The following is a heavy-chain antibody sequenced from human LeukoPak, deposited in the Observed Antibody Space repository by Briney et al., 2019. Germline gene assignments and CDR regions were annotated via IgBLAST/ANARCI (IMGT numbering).Heavy chain of an antibody. J-gene: IGHJ5*02. CDR2: ISSSSYI. Sequence: GGSLRLSCAASGFTYSSYSMNWVRQAPGKGLEWVSSISSSSYIYYADSVKGRFTISRDNAKNSLYLQMNSLRAEDTAVYYCAREVGYCSSTSCYELNWFDPWGQGTLVTVSS. CDR3: AREVGYCSSTSCYELNWFDP. V-gene: IGHV3-21*01. CDR1: GFTYSSYS. D-gene: IGHD2-2*01.